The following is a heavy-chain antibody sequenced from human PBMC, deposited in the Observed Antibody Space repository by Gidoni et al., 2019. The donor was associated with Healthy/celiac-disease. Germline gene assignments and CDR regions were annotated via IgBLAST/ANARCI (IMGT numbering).Heavy chain of an antibody. Sequence: VQLVQAGAEVKKTGAPVTVSLKAYGYTFTGYYMHWVRQAPGQGLEWMGWINPNSGGTNYAQKFQGRVTMTRDTSISTAYMELSRLRSDDTAVYYCARASLHDYFDYWGQGTLVTVSS. CDR3: ARASLHDYFDY. CDR2: INPNSGGT. CDR1: GYTFTGYY. V-gene: IGHV1-2*02. J-gene: IGHJ4*02.